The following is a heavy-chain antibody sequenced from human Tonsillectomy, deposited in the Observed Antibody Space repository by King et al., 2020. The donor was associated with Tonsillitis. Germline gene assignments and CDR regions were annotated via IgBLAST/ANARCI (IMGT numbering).Heavy chain of an antibody. J-gene: IGHJ4*02. CDR1: GYTFTSNY. CDR2: INPSGGSA. Sequence: QLVQSGAEVKKPGASVKVSCKASGYTFTSNYMHWVRQAPGQGLEWMGIINPSGGSASSAQRFQGRVTMTRDTSTSTVYMELSSLRSDDTAVYYCARDRGRGCSSTSCYADWSLDYWGQGTLVTVSS. D-gene: IGHD2-2*01. CDR3: ARDRGRGCSSTSCYADWSLDY. V-gene: IGHV1-46*01.